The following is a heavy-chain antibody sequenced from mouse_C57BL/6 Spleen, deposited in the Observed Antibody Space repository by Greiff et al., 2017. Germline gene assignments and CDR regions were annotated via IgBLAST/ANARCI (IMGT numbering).Heavy chain of an antibody. J-gene: IGHJ4*01. CDR3: ARAGSRGYAVDY. CDR1: GFTFSDYG. V-gene: IGHV5-17*01. CDR2: ISSGSSTI. D-gene: IGHD1-1*01. Sequence: EVHLVESGGGLVKPGGSLKLSCAASGFTFSDYGMHWVRQAPEKGLEWVAYISSGSSTIYYADTVKGRFTISRDNAKNTLFLQMTSLRSEDTAMYYCARAGSRGYAVDYWGQGTSVTVSS.